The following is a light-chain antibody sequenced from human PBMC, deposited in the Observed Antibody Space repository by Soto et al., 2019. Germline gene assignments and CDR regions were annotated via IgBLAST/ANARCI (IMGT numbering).Light chain of an antibody. Sequence: QSVLTQPASVSGSPGQSITISCTGTSSDVGGYKYVSWYQQHPGKAPKLMIYDVSNRPSGISNRFSGSKSGNTASLTISGLQPEDEADYYCSSYTSSTTYVFGTGTKLTVL. CDR1: SSDVGGYKY. J-gene: IGLJ1*01. CDR2: DVS. V-gene: IGLV2-14*01. CDR3: SSYTSSTTYV.